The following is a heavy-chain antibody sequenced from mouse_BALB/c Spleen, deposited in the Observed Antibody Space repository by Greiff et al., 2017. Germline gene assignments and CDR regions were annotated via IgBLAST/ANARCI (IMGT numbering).Heavy chain of an antibody. CDR2: ISNGGGST. D-gene: IGHD1-1*01. V-gene: IGHV5-12-2*01. CDR3: AGYYGSSYAMDY. Sequence: EVKLEESGGGLVQPGGSLKLSCAASGFTFSSYTMSWVRQTPEKRLEWVAYISNGGGSTYYPDTVKGRFTISRDNAKNTLYLQMSSLKSEDTAMYYCAGYYGSSYAMDYWGQGTSVTVSS. CDR1: GFTFSSYT. J-gene: IGHJ4*01.